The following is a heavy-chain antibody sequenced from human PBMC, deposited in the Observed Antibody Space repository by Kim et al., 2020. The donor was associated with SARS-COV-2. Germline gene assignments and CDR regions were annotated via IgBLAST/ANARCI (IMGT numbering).Heavy chain of an antibody. CDR2: ISYDGSNK. V-gene: IGHV3-30-3*01. D-gene: IGHD6-19*01. CDR1: GFTFSSYA. J-gene: IGHJ5*02. Sequence: GGSLRLSCAASGFTFSSYAMHWVRQAPGKGLEWVAVISYDGSNKYYADSVKGRFTISRDNSKNTLYLQMNILRAEDTAVYYCARSIAVAGPGGTWFDPWGQGTLVTVSS. CDR3: ARSIAVAGPGGTWFDP.